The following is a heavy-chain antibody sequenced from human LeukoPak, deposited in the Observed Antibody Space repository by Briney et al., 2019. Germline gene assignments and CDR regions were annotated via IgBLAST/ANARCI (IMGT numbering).Heavy chain of an antibody. CDR1: GGTFSSYA. CDR2: IIPIFGTA. Sequence: SVKVSCKASGGTFSSYAISWVRQAPGQGLEWMGGIIPIFGTANYAQKFQGRGTITADESTSTAYMELSSLRSDDTAVYYCARETGYDCGGDCYSGYWGQGTLVTVSS. D-gene: IGHD2-21*02. CDR3: ARETGYDCGGDCYSGY. V-gene: IGHV1-69*01. J-gene: IGHJ4*02.